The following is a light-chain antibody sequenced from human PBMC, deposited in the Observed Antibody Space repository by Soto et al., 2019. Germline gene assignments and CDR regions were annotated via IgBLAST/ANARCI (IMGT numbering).Light chain of an antibody. V-gene: IGLV1-44*01. CDR3: AAWDVSLNGVV. Sequence: QSVLTQPPSASGTPGHRVTISCSGSSPNIGSNTVNWYQQLPGTAPKLLIYSNNQRPSGVPDRFSGSKSGTSASLAISGLQSEDEADYYCAAWDVSLNGVVFGGGTKLTVL. J-gene: IGLJ2*01. CDR1: SPNIGSNT. CDR2: SNN.